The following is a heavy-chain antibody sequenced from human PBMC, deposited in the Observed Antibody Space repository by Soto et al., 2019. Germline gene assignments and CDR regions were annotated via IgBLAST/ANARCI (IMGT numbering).Heavy chain of an antibody. Sequence: ASVKVSCKASGYTLTELSMHWVRQPPGKGLEWMGGFDPEDAETIYARRFQGRVTMTEDTSADTAYMELGSLRSEDTAVYYCAAGVVPYGMDVWGQGTTVTGSS. CDR1: GYTLTELS. CDR2: FDPEDAET. D-gene: IGHD2-15*01. V-gene: IGHV1-24*01. CDR3: AAGVVPYGMDV. J-gene: IGHJ6*02.